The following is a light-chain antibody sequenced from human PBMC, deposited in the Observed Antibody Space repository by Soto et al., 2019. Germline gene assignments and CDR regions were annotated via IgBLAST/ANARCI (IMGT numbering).Light chain of an antibody. V-gene: IGLV1-40*01. CDR1: SSNIGAGYD. J-gene: IGLJ2*01. CDR3: QSYDSSLSGSV. Sequence: QSVLTQPPSVSGAPGQRVTISCTGSSSNIGAGYDVHWYQHLPGTAPKLLISGNNNRPSGVPDRISGSKSGTSASLAITGLQAEDEADYYCQSYDSSLSGSVFGGGTKVTVL. CDR2: GNN.